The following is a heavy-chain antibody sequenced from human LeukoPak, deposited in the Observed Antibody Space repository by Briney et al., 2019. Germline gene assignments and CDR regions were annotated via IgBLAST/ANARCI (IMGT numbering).Heavy chain of an antibody. CDR3: ARALSGWIDY. CDR1: GGSISSYY. D-gene: IGHD6-19*01. Sequence: SSETLSLTCTVSGGSISSYYWSWIRQPPGKGLEWIGYIYYSGSTNYNPSLKSRVTISVDTSKNQFSLKLSSVTAADTAVYYCARALSGWIDYWGQGTLVTVSS. V-gene: IGHV4-59*12. CDR2: IYYSGST. J-gene: IGHJ4*02.